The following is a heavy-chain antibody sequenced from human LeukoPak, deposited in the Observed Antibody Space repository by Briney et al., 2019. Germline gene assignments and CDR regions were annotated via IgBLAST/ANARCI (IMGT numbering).Heavy chain of an antibody. CDR2: ISYDGSNK. CDR1: GFTFSSYA. Sequence: QPGRSLRLSCAASGFTFSSYAMHWVRQAPGKGLEWVAVISYDGSNKYYADSVKGRFTISRDNSKNTLYLQMNSLRAEDTAVYYCARDSYYDSWSGLDYWGQGTLVTVSS. D-gene: IGHD3-3*01. CDR3: ARDSYYDSWSGLDY. J-gene: IGHJ4*02. V-gene: IGHV3-30-3*01.